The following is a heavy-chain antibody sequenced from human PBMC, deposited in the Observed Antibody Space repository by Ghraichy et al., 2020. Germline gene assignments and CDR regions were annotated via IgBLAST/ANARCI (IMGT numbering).Heavy chain of an antibody. CDR2: ISYDGSNK. CDR1: GFTFSSYA. Sequence: GGSLRLSCAASGFTFSSYAMHWVRQAPGKGLEWVAVISYDGSNKYYADSVKGRFTISRDNSKNTLYLQMNSLRAEDTAVYYCARGPDYGDYNYYYYYYMDVWGKGTTVTVSS. J-gene: IGHJ6*03. V-gene: IGHV3-30*04. D-gene: IGHD4-17*01. CDR3: ARGPDYGDYNYYYYYYMDV.